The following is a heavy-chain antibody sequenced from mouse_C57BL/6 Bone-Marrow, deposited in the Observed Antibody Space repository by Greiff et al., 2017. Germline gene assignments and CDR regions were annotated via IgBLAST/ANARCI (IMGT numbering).Heavy chain of an antibody. CDR3: GRAYGS. J-gene: IGHJ3*01. Sequence: LVESGAELVKPGASVKISCKASGYAFSSYWMNWVKQRPGKGLEWIGQIYPGDGDTNYTGKFKGQATLTADKSSSTAYMQLRSLTSEDSAVYFCGRAYGSWGQGTLVTVSA. V-gene: IGHV1-80*01. CDR1: GYAFSSYW. D-gene: IGHD1-1*01. CDR2: IYPGDGDT.